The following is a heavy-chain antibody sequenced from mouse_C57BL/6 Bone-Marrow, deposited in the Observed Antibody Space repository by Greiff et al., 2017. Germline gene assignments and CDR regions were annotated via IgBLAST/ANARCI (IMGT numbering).Heavy chain of an antibody. CDR1: GYSFTDYN. CDR3: ARGGYGSRNWYFDV. CDR2: INPNYGTT. J-gene: IGHJ1*03. V-gene: IGHV1-39*01. Sequence: QLKPSGPELVKPGASVKISCKASGYSFTDYNMNWVKQSNGKSLEWIGVINPNYGTTSYNQKFKGKATLTVDQSSSTAYMQLNSLTSEDSAVYYCARGGYGSRNWYFDVWGTGTTVTVSS. D-gene: IGHD1-1*01.